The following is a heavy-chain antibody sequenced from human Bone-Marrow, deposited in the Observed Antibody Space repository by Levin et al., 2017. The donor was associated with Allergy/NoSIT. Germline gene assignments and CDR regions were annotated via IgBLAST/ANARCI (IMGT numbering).Heavy chain of an antibody. Sequence: PGGSLRLSCAASGFTFSSYGMHWVRQAPGKGLEWVAVIWYDGSNKYYADSVKGRFTISRDNSKNTLYLQMNSLRAEDTAVYYCARGLDTAMVIFRNYYYYYGMDVWGQGTTVTVSS. D-gene: IGHD5-18*01. CDR1: GFTFSSYG. CDR3: ARGLDTAMVIFRNYYYYYGMDV. V-gene: IGHV3-33*01. CDR2: IWYDGSNK. J-gene: IGHJ6*02.